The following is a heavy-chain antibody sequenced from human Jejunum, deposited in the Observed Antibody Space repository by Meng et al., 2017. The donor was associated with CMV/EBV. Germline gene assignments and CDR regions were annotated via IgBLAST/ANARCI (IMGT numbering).Heavy chain of an antibody. V-gene: IGHV4-59*01. CDR3: ARGRSSNFDF. CDR1: DASISSYY. Sequence: LTCTVSDASISSYYWSWIRQPPGKGLEWIGYIYYSGTTNYNPPLKSRVTMSVDTSKSQFSLKLSSVSAADTAVYYCARGRSSNFDFWGQGTLVTVSS. CDR2: IYYSGTT. J-gene: IGHJ4*02. D-gene: IGHD2-2*01.